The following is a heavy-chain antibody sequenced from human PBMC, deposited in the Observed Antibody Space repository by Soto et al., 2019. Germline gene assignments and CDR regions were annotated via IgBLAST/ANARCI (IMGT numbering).Heavy chain of an antibody. D-gene: IGHD4-17*01. Sequence: GGSLRLSCAASGFTFSSYSMNWVRQAPGKGLEWVSSISSSSSYIYYADSVKGRFTISRDNSKNTLYLQMNSLRAEDTAVYYCAKGKRFPYGDYALFDPWGQGTLVTSPQ. CDR2: ISSSSSYI. CDR1: GFTFSSYS. CDR3: AKGKRFPYGDYALFDP. V-gene: IGHV3-21*04. J-gene: IGHJ5*02.